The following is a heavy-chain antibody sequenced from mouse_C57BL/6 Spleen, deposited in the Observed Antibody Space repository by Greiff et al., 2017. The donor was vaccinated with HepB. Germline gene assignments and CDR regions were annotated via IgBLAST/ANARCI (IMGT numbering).Heavy chain of an antibody. CDR1: GYTFTSYG. CDR2: IYPRSGNT. CDR3: AREEGGYYFDY. Sequence: QVQLQQSGAELARPGASVKLSCKASGYTFTSYGISWVKQRTGQGLEWIGEIYPRSGNTYYNEKLKGKATLTADKSSSTAYMELRSLTSEDSAVYFCAREEGGYYFDYWGQGTTLTVSS. J-gene: IGHJ2*01. V-gene: IGHV1-81*01. D-gene: IGHD1-1*02.